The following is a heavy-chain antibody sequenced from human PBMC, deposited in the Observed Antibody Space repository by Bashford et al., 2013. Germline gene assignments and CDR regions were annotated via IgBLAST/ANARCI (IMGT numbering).Heavy chain of an antibody. D-gene: IGHD5-18*01. CDR3: ARGGYSYGYGFGYYGMGR. CDR1: GYTFSDYY. V-gene: IGHV1-2*02. Sequence: ASVKVSCKASGYTFSDYYLHWVRQAPGQGLEWMGWINPNPNSGATKYAEMFQGRVTMTRDKSISTAYLQWSSLKASDTAMYYXARGGYSYGYGFGYYGMGRLGAKGTTGHRLL. CDR2: INPNPNSGAT. J-gene: IGHJ6*01.